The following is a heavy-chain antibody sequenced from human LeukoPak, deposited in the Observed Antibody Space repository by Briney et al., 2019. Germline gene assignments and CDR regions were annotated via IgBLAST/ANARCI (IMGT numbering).Heavy chain of an antibody. CDR2: ISSSASTI. CDR3: ARVKVGTTNRFDY. Sequence: GGSLRLSCAASGFTFSSYQMNWVRQAPGKGLEWISYISSSASTIYYGDSVKGRFTISRDNAKNSLYLQMNSLRAEDTAVYYCARVKVGTTNRFDYWGQGTLVTVSS. CDR1: GFTFSSYQ. V-gene: IGHV3-48*03. J-gene: IGHJ4*02. D-gene: IGHD1-26*01.